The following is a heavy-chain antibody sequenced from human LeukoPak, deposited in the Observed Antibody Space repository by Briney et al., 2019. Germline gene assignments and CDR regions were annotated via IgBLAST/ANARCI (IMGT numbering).Heavy chain of an antibody. D-gene: IGHD1-26*01. Sequence: ASVKVSCKASGHTFTGYYIHWVRQAPGQGLEWMGRINPNTGDTHYERKFRGRVTMTRDTSITTAYMELSRLRSDDTARIYCARGDSGSYSPSAFWGQGTLVTVS. CDR3: ARGDSGSYSPSAF. CDR1: GHTFTGYY. J-gene: IGHJ4*02. CDR2: INPNTGDT. V-gene: IGHV1-2*06.